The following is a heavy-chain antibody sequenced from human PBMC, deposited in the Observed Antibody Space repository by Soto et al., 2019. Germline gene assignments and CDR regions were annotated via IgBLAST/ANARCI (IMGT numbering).Heavy chain of an antibody. J-gene: IGHJ6*02. D-gene: IGHD2-21*02. V-gene: IGHV4-31*03. CDR3: ARVCGGDCHNGMDD. CDR2: IYYSGRT. Sequence: QVQLQESGPGLVKPSQTLSLTYTVSGGSISSGGYYWSWIRQHPGKGLEWIGYIYYSGRTYYNPSHKSRVNQSVDTSKKQSSRKLSSVTAADTAVYYCARVCGGDCHNGMDDWGQGTTVTVSS. CDR1: GGSISSGGYY.